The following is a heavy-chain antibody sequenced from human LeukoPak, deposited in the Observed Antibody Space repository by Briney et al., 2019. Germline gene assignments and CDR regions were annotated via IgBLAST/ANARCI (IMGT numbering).Heavy chain of an antibody. CDR1: GFTFSNFG. CDR3: AELGITMIGGV. V-gene: IGHV3-48*04. Sequence: GGSLRLSCAASGFTFSNFGMHWVRQAPGKGLEWVSYISSSGSTIYYADSVKGRFTISRDNAKNSLYLQMNSLRAEDTAVYYCAELGITMIGGVWGKGTTVTISS. CDR2: ISSSGSTI. D-gene: IGHD3-10*02. J-gene: IGHJ6*04.